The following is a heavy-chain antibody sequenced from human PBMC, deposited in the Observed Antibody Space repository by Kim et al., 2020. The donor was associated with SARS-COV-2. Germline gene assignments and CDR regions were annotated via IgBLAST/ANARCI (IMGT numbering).Heavy chain of an antibody. CDR1: GYTFTTYT. V-gene: IGHV1-3*01. J-gene: IGHJ6*02. CDR3: AREETAAGTYYYYYYGMDV. Sequence: ASVKVSCQASGYTFTTYTIHWVRQAPGQRLEWMGWINAGNGNTKYSQKFQGRVTITRDTSASTAYMELSSLRSEDTAVYFCAREETAAGTYYYYYYGMDVWGLGTTVTVS. CDR2: INAGNGNT. D-gene: IGHD6-13*01.